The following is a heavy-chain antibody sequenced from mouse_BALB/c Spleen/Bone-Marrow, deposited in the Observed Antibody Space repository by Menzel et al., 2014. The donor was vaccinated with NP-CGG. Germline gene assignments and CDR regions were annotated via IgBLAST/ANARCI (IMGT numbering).Heavy chain of an antibody. J-gene: IGHJ2*02. CDR3: ARVYYTPYFCDY. V-gene: IGHV15-2*02. CDR2: ILPSIGRT. D-gene: IGHD1-1*01. Sequence: SGSELRSPGSSVKLSCKDFDSEVFPIAYMSWVRQKPGHGFEWIGDILPSIGRTIYGEKFEDKATLDADTVSNTVYLDHHSLTSEDCALFLCARVYYTPYFCDYGPQGPSLTVPT. CDR1: DSEVFPIAY.